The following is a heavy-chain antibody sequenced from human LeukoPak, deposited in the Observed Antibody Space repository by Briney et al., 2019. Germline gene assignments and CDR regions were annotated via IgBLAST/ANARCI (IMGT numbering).Heavy chain of an antibody. CDR1: GLTGSHNY. Sequence: GGSLRLSCAASGLTGSHNYVSWVRQAPGKGLEWVSAIHSGDTCYADSVKGRFTISRDTSKNTLYLQINSLRVEDTAVYYCIVFGDLNHWGQGTLVTVSS. J-gene: IGHJ5*02. V-gene: IGHV3-53*01. CDR3: IVFGDLNH. CDR2: IHSGDT. D-gene: IGHD4-17*01.